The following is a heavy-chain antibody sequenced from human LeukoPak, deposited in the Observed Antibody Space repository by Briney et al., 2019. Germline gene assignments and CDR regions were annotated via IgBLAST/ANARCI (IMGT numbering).Heavy chain of an antibody. Sequence: GESLKISCKGSGYTFTGYYMHWVRQAPGQGLEWMGWINPNSGGTYYAQKFQGRVTMTSDTSISSAYMELSRLRSDDRAVYYCARDLYGGTSATFDYWGQGTLVTVSS. CDR2: INPNSGGT. V-gene: IGHV1-2*02. CDR1: GYTFTGYY. J-gene: IGHJ4*02. CDR3: ARDLYGGTSATFDY. D-gene: IGHD4-23*01.